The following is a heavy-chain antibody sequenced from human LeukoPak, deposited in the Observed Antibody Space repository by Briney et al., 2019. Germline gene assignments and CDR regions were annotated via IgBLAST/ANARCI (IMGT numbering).Heavy chain of an antibody. CDR2: IKQDGSEK. CDR3: AGGAGFIIKD. Sequence: GGSLRLSCAASGFTFSLYWMNWVRRAPGKGLEWVANIKQDGSEKNYVDPVKGRFTISRDNAKNTLYLQMNNLRVEDTAMYYCAGGAGFIIKDWGQGTLVTVSS. CDR1: GFTFSLYW. D-gene: IGHD6-13*01. J-gene: IGHJ4*02. V-gene: IGHV3-7*03.